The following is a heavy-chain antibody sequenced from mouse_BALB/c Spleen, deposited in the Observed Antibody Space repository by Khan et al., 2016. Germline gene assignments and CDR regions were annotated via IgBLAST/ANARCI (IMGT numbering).Heavy chain of an antibody. CDR2: ISYSGSN. V-gene: IGHV3-2*02. J-gene: IGHJ2*01. Sequence: EVQLQESGPGLVKPSQSLSLTCTVTGYSITSGYGWNWIRQFPGNKLEWMGYISYSGSNNYKPSFKSRITITRDTSKNQFFLQLNSVTTEDTATYYCASPASIHYWGQGTTLTVSS. CDR3: ASPASIHY. CDR1: GYSITSGYG. D-gene: IGHD1-2*01.